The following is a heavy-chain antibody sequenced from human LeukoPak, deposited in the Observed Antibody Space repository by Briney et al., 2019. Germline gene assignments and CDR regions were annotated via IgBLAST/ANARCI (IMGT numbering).Heavy chain of an antibody. Sequence: SVKVSCKASGGTFISYAISWVRQAPGQGLEWMGRIIPILGIVNYAQKFQGRVTITADKSTSTAYMELSSLRSEDTAVYYCARGRTIFGVVISSNDAFDIWGQGTMVTVSS. CDR2: IIPILGIV. CDR1: GGTFISYA. CDR3: ARGRTIFGVVISSNDAFDI. J-gene: IGHJ3*02. V-gene: IGHV1-69*04. D-gene: IGHD3-3*01.